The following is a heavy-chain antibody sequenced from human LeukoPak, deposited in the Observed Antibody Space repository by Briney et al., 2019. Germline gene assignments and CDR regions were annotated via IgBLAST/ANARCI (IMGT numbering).Heavy chain of an antibody. V-gene: IGHV3-23*01. Sequence: PGGSLRLSCAASGFTFSSYAMSWVCQAPGKGLEWVSAISGSGGSTYYADSVKGRFTISRDNSKNTLYLQMNSLRAEDTAVYYCAKDAGLRFLEWYFDYWGQGTLVTVSS. CDR3: AKDAGLRFLEWYFDY. J-gene: IGHJ4*02. D-gene: IGHD3-3*01. CDR2: ISGSGGST. CDR1: GFTFSSYA.